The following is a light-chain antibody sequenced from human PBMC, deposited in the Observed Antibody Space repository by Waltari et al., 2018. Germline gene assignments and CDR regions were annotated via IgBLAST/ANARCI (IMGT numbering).Light chain of an antibody. CDR3: QQYNNWPPLT. CDR1: QSVSSN. V-gene: IGKV3-15*01. Sequence: EIVMTQSPVTLSVSPGERATLSCRASQSVSSNLAWYQQKPGQAPRLLIYGASTRATGSPARFSGSVSGTEFTLTISSLQSEDFAVYYCQQYNNWPPLTFGPGTKVDIK. J-gene: IGKJ3*01. CDR2: GAS.